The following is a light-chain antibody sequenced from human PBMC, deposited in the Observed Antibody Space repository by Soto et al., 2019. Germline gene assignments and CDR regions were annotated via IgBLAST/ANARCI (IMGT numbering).Light chain of an antibody. CDR1: QTVKNNF. CDR2: GAS. V-gene: IGKV3-20*01. Sequence: EIVLTQSPGTLSLSPGERAALSCRASQTVKNNFVSWYQQKPGQAPRNLIYGASIRATGIPDRFSGSGSGTDFTLTISRLEPEDFAVYFCQQYGDSALTFGGGTGVDIK. CDR3: QQYGDSALT. J-gene: IGKJ4*01.